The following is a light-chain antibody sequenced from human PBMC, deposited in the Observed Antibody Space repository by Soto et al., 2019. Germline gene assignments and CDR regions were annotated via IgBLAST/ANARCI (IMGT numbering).Light chain of an antibody. CDR1: RSNIGSNP. Sequence: QSVLTQPPSASGTPGQTVTISCSGSRSNIGSNPVKWYQQLPGTAPKLLIYRNNERPSGVPDRFSGSQSGTSASLAISGLQSEDEADYHCSTWDDSLYGPVFGGGTKLTVL. V-gene: IGLV1-44*01. CDR2: RNN. J-gene: IGLJ3*02. CDR3: STWDDSLYGPV.